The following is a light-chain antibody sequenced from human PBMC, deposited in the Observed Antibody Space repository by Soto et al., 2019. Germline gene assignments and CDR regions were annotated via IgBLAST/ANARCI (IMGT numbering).Light chain of an antibody. Sequence: EIVLTQSPATLSLSPGEGATLSCRASQSVGSSLAWYRQKPGQAPRLLISGASNRATGIPARFSGSGYGTDFTLTISNLGPEDFAVYYCQQRGNWPLTFGGGTKVEIK. V-gene: IGKV3-11*01. J-gene: IGKJ4*01. CDR2: GAS. CDR1: QSVGSS. CDR3: QQRGNWPLT.